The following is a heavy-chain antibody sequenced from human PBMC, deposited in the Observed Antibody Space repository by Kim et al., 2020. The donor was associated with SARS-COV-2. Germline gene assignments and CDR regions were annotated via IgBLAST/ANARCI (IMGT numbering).Heavy chain of an antibody. D-gene: IGHD3-3*01. J-gene: IGHJ4*02. Sequence: KSRVTIAVDTSKNQFSLKLSSVTAADTAVYYCARGVLDYDFWSGYPRFDYWGQGTLVTVSS. CDR3: ARGVLDYDFWSGYPRFDY. V-gene: IGHV4-34*01.